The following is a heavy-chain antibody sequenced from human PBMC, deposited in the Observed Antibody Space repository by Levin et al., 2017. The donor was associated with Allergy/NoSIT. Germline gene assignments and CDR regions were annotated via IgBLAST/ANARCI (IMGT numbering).Heavy chain of an antibody. D-gene: IGHD3-9*01. CDR1: GFTFSNAW. CDR3: TTDPPTPYYDLLTAPGI. J-gene: IGHJ3*02. V-gene: IGHV3-15*01. Sequence: GESLKISCAASGFTFSNAWMSWVRQAPGKGLEWVGRIKSKTDGGTTDYAAPVKGRFTISRDDSKNTLYLRMNSLKTEDTAGYYWTTDPPTPYYDLLTAPGIWGQGTMVTVSS. CDR2: IKSKTDGGTT.